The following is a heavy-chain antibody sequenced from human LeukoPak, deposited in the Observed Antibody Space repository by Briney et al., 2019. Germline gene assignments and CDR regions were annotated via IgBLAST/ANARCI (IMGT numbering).Heavy chain of an antibody. D-gene: IGHD1-26*01. V-gene: IGHV3-30*18. CDR1: GFTVGATD. J-gene: IGHJ4*02. CDR2: LKHDDEI. CDR3: TKIGPVSGTIDY. Sequence: GGSLRLSCVASGFTVGATDMYWVRRAPGKRLEWVAVLKHDDEIHYMDSVRGRFTISRDNSKNTLLLDMDGLRPEDTATYYCTKIGPVSGTIDYWGQGTLVTVPS.